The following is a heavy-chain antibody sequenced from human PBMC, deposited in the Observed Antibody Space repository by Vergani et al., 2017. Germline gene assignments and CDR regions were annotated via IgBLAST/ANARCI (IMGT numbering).Heavy chain of an antibody. Sequence: QVQLQQWGAGLLKPSETLSLTCAVYGGSFSGYYWSWIRQPPGKGLEWIGEINHSGSTNYNPSLKSRVTISVDTSKNQFSLKLSSVTAADTAVYYCARGPGWYYSDNPFGYWGQGTLVTVSS. CDR3: ARGPGWYYSDNPFGY. J-gene: IGHJ4*02. V-gene: IGHV4-34*01. CDR2: INHSGST. CDR1: GGSFSGYY. D-gene: IGHD4-23*01.